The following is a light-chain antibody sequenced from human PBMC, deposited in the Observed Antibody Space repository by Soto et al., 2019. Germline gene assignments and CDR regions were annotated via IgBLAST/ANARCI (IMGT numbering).Light chain of an antibody. CDR1: RNINRK. CDR3: QQYYDYPPLI. V-gene: IGKV3-15*01. J-gene: IGKJ4*01. CDR2: GAS. Sequence: EIGMTQSPATLSVSPGERATLSCRASRNINRKLAWYQQKPGQAPRLLISGASTRATGIPARFSGSGSGTEFTLTIGSLQSEDFAVYFCQQYYDYPPLIFGGGTKVEIK.